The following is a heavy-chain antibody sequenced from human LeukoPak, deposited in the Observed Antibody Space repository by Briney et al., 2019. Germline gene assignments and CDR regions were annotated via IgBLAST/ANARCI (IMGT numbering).Heavy chain of an antibody. D-gene: IGHD3-3*01. J-gene: IGHJ4*02. Sequence: SETLSLTCTVSGGSISSSSYYWGWIRQPPGKGLEWIGSIYYSGSTYYNPSLKSRVTISVDTSKNQFSLKLSSVTAADTAVYYCARLGFSYDFWSHYFDYWGQGTLVTVSS. V-gene: IGHV4-39*01. CDR2: IYYSGST. CDR3: ARLGFSYDFWSHYFDY. CDR1: GGSISSSSYY.